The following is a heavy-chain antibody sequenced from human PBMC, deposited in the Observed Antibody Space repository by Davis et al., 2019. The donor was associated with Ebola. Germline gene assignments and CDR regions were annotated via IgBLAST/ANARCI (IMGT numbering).Heavy chain of an antibody. D-gene: IGHD1-26*01. Sequence: PGGSLRLSCAASGFTFSSYWMSWVRQAPGKGLEWVANIKQDGSEKYYVDSVKGRFTISRDNAKNSLYLQMNSLRAEDTAVYYCARLRYSGSPDWFDPWGQGTLVTVSS. V-gene: IGHV3-7*03. CDR3: ARLRYSGSPDWFDP. J-gene: IGHJ5*02. CDR2: IKQDGSEK. CDR1: GFTFSSYW.